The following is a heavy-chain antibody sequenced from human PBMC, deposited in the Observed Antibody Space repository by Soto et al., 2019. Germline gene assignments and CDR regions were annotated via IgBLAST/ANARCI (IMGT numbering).Heavy chain of an antibody. V-gene: IGHV1-18*01. CDR2: ISAYNGNT. CDR3: ARDGPLAVENAFDI. CDR1: GYTFTSYG. Sequence: GASVKVSCKASGYTFTSYGISCVRQAPGQGLEWMGWISAYNGNTNYAQKLQGRVTMTTDTSTSTAYMELRSLRSDDTAVYYCARDGPLAVENAFDIWGQGTMVTVSS. J-gene: IGHJ3*02. D-gene: IGHD6-19*01.